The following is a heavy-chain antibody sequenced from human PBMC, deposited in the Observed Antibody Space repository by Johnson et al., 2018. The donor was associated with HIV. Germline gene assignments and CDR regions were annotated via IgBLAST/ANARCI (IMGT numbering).Heavy chain of an antibody. CDR2: ISYDGSNK. CDR3: ARVSSSSLGAFDI. V-gene: IGHV3-30*04. J-gene: IGHJ3*02. D-gene: IGHD6-6*01. Sequence: VQLVESGGGVVQPGRSLRLSCAASGFTFSSYAMHWVRQAPGKGLEWVAVISYDGSNKYYVDSVKGRFTISRDNSKNTLYLQMNSLRAEYTAVYCCARVSSSSLGAFDIWGQGTMVTVSS. CDR1: GFTFSSYA.